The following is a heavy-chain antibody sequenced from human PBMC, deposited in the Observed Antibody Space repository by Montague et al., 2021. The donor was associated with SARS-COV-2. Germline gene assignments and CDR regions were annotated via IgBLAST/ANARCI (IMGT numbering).Heavy chain of an antibody. V-gene: IGHV4-31*03. CDR1: GGSISSGGYY. D-gene: IGHD2-2*01. CDR2: IYYSGST. CDR3: ARTPAVYVVVVPAARGHFDY. J-gene: IGHJ4*02. Sequence: TLSLTCTVSGGSISSGGYYWSWIRQHPGKGLEWIGYIYYSGSTYYSPSLKGRVTISVDTSKNQFSLKLSSVTAADTAVYYCARTPAVYVVVVPAARGHFDYWGQGTLVTVSS.